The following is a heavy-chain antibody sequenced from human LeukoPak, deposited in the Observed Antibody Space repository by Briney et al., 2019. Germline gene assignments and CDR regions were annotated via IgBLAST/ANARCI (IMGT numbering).Heavy chain of an antibody. Sequence: PGGSLRLSCAASGFTFSSYSMNWVRQAPGKGLEWVSSISSSSSYIYYADSVKGRFTISRDNAKNSLYLQMNSLRAEDTAVYYCARDLRSSGYYAFDYWGQGTLVTVPS. CDR1: GFTFSSYS. D-gene: IGHD3-22*01. V-gene: IGHV3-21*01. J-gene: IGHJ4*02. CDR2: ISSSSSYI. CDR3: ARDLRSSGYYAFDY.